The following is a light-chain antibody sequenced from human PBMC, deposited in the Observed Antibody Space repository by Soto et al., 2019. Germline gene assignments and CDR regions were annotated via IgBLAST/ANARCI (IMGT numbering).Light chain of an antibody. CDR3: CSYAGGGTWV. V-gene: IGLV2-23*01. CDR1: SSDVGMYNL. J-gene: IGLJ3*02. Sequence: QSALTQPASVSGSPGQSITISCTGTSSDVGMYNLVSWYQQHPGEAPKLMIYEGSRRPSGVSNRFSGSKSGNTASLTVSGLQADDEDDYYCCSYAGGGTWVFGGGTKLTVL. CDR2: EGS.